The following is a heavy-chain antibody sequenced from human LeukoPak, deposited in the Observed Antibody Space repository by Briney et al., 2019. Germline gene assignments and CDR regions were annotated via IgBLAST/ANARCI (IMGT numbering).Heavy chain of an antibody. Sequence: QSGGSLRLSCAASGFTFRSYSMNRVRQAPGKGLEWISYISSTGSTIYYADSVKGRFTISRDNAKNSLYLQMNSLRDEDTAVYYCARESIPLDYWGQGILVTVSS. CDR3: ARESIPLDY. CDR2: ISSTGSTI. V-gene: IGHV3-48*02. CDR1: GFTFRSYS. D-gene: IGHD2-21*01. J-gene: IGHJ4*02.